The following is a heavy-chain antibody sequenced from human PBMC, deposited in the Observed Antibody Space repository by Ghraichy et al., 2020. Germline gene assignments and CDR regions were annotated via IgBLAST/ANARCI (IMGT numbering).Heavy chain of an antibody. CDR2: VYYTGST. CDR1: GDSISNSAFY. V-gene: IGHV4-39*01. Sequence: SETLSLTCTVSGDSISNSAFYWGWIRQPPGKGLEWIGIVYYTGSTYYNPSLKSRVTISVDTSKNQFSLKLTSVTAADTAFYYCARATGTTLRRRFDYWGQGTLVTVSS. CDR3: ARATGTTLRRRFDY. J-gene: IGHJ4*02. D-gene: IGHD1-1*01.